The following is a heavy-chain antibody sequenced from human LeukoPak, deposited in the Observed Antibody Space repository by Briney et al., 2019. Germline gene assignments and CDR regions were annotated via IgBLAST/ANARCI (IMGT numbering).Heavy chain of an antibody. Sequence: PGGSLRLSCAASGFTFNSYGMTWVRQAPGKGLEWVAGISGSGDTTYYADFMKGRFTISRDNFKNTVYLQMNSLRAEDTAVYYCAKDRIVGATWYFDYWGQGTLVTVSS. CDR3: AKDRIVGATWYFDY. D-gene: IGHD1-26*01. J-gene: IGHJ4*02. CDR1: GFTFNSYG. CDR2: ISGSGDTT. V-gene: IGHV3-23*01.